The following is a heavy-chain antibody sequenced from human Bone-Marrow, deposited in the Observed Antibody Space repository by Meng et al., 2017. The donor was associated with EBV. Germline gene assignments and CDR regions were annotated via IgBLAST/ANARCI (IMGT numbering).Heavy chain of an antibody. CDR2: INHSGST. V-gene: IGHV4-34*01. CDR1: GGSFSGYY. D-gene: IGHD3-16*01. J-gene: IGHJ4*02. CDR3: ARPPTGRGSYLDY. Sequence: QVQAQQWGARMLKPSATLSLTCAVYGGSFSGYYWSWIRQPPGKGLEWIGEINHSGSTNYNPSLKSRVTISVDTSKNQFSLKLSSVTAADTAVYYCARPPTGRGSYLDYWGQGTLVTVSS.